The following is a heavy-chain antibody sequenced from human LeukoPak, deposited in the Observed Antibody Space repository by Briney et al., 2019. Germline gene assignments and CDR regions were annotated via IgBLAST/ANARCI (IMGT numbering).Heavy chain of an antibody. CDR1: GFAFSNYA. D-gene: IGHD6-13*01. Sequence: GGSLRLSCAASGFAFSNYAMNWVRQAPGKGLERVSAISGSGDTTYYADSVEDRFTISRDNSKSTLYLQMSSLRAEDTALYYCAKGSNPIAAAQDDDFDVWGQGTMVTVSS. CDR2: ISGSGDTT. CDR3: AKGSNPIAAAQDDDFDV. V-gene: IGHV3-23*01. J-gene: IGHJ3*01.